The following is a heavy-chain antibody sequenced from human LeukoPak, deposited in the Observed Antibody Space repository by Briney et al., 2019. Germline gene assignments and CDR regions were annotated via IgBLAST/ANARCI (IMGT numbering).Heavy chain of an antibody. CDR1: GYSFTSYW. J-gene: IGHJ3*02. Sequence: GESLKISCKGSGYSFTSYWIGWVRQSPGRGLEWMGIIYPGDSDARYSPSFQGQVTISVDKSINIAYLQWSSLKTSDTAMYYCARRDPSDAFDIWGQGTMVTVSS. CDR3: ARRDPSDAFDI. V-gene: IGHV5-51*01. CDR2: IYPGDSDA. D-gene: IGHD5-24*01.